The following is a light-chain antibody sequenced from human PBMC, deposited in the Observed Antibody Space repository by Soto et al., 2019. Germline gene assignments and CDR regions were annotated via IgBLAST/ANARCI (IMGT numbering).Light chain of an antibody. CDR3: ETWDSNTRV. J-gene: IGLJ2*01. V-gene: IGLV4-60*02. CDR2: LEGSGSY. Sequence: QSVLTQSSSASASLGSSVKLTCTLSSGHSSYIIAWPQQQPGKAPRYLMKLEGSGSYNKGSGVPDRFSGSSSGADRYLTISNLQFEDEANYYFETWDSNTRVFGGGTKLTVL. CDR1: SGHSSYI.